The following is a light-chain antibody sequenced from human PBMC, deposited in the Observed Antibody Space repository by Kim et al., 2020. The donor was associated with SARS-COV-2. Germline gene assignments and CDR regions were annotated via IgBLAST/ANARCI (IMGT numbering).Light chain of an antibody. CDR2: GAS. J-gene: IGKJ2*01. Sequence: YPGERATLSCRASQSGSSSYLAWYQQKPGQAPRLLIYGASSRATGIPDRFSGSGSGTDFTLTISRLEPEDFAVYYCQQYGSSPGYTFGQGTKLEI. CDR1: QSGSSSY. CDR3: QQYGSSPGYT. V-gene: IGKV3-20*01.